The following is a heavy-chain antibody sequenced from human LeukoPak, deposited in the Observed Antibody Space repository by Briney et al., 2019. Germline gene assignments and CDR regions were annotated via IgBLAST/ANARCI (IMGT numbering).Heavy chain of an antibody. V-gene: IGHV4-39*01. CDR2: IYYSGST. CDR1: GGSISSSSYY. CDR3: ARAIEQWPLVLGY. Sequence: SETLSLTCTVSGGSISSSSYYWGWIRQPPGKGLEWIGSIYYSGSTYYNPSLKSRVTISVDTSKNQFSLKLSSVTAADTAVYYCARAIEQWPLVLGYWGQGTLVTVSS. J-gene: IGHJ4*02. D-gene: IGHD6-19*01.